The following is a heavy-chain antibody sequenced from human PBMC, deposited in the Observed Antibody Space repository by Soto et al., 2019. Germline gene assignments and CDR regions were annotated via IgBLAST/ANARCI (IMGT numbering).Heavy chain of an antibody. CDR1: GYTFTSYG. V-gene: IGHV1-18*01. J-gene: IGHJ3*02. CDR3: ARDWGLVGATAFDI. D-gene: IGHD1-26*01. Sequence: ASVKVSCKASGYTFTSYGISWVRQAPGQGLEWMVWISAYNGNTNYAQKLQGRVTMTTDTSTSTAYMELRSLRSDDTSVYYCARDWGLVGATAFDIWGQGTMVTVSS. CDR2: ISAYNGNT.